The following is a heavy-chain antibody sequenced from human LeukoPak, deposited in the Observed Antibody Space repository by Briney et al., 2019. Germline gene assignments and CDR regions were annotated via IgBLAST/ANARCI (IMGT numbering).Heavy chain of an antibody. Sequence: GESLKISCQGSGHSFTTNWIAWVGQMPGKGLEWMGTIYPGDSDTSYSPSFRGQVTISADKSISTTYLQWSSLKASDTAMYYCARHYASGTYYNPLGYWGQGTLVTVSS. CDR3: ARHYASGTYYNPLGY. CDR1: GHSFTTNW. V-gene: IGHV5-51*01. CDR2: IYPGDSDT. J-gene: IGHJ4*02. D-gene: IGHD3-10*01.